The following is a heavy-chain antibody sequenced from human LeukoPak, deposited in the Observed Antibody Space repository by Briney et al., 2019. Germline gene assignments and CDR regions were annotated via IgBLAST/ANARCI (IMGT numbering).Heavy chain of an antibody. V-gene: IGHV3-7*03. CDR2: IKEDGGEQ. CDR1: GFTFSSYG. D-gene: IGHD3-16*01. Sequence: GGSLRLSCAASGFTFSSYGLNWVRQAPGKGLEWVANIKEDGGEQYSVDSVKGRFTISRDNAKNSLYLQMNSLRAEDTALYHCARKGVGGELGGFDYWGQGTLVTVSS. CDR3: ARKGVGGELGGFDY. J-gene: IGHJ4*02.